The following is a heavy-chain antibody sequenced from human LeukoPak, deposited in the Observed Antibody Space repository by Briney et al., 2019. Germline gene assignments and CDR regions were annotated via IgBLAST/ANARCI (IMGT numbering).Heavy chain of an antibody. J-gene: IGHJ4*02. V-gene: IGHV3-30*03. CDR2: ISYDGSNK. D-gene: IGHD4-17*01. Sequence: GGPLRLSCAASGFTFSSYGMHWVRQAPGKGLEWVAVISYDGSNKYYADSVKGRFTISRDNSKNTLYLQMNSLRAEDTAVYYCAGGDYYFDYWGQGTLVTVSS. CDR1: GFTFSSYG. CDR3: AGGDYYFDY.